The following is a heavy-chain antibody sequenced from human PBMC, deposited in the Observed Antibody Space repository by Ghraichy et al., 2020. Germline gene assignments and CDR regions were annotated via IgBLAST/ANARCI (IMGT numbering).Heavy chain of an antibody. CDR3: ARGLPLDV. J-gene: IGHJ6*02. CDR2: IHFDGTT. V-gene: IGHV4-31*03. Sequence: SQTLSLTCSVSGASLHSGGYYWTWVRQLPGKGLEWIGYIHFDGTTYYNPSLKGRVVISRDTSKNQFSLTVNSVTAADTAVYYCARGLPLDVWGQGTTVTVS. CDR1: GASLHSGGYY.